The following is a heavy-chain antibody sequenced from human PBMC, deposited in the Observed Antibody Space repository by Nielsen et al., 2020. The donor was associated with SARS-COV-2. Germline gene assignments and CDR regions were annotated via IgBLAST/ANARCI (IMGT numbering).Heavy chain of an antibody. D-gene: IGHD2-2*01. V-gene: IGHV3-74*01. CDR2: INSDGSST. Sequence: GGSLRLSCAASGFTFSSYWMHWVRQAPGKGLVWASRINSDGSSTSYADSVKGRFTISRDNAKNTLYLQMNSLRAEDTAVYYCARAFEELGYCSSTSRPFDYWGQGTLVTVSS. J-gene: IGHJ4*02. CDR1: GFTFSSYW. CDR3: ARAFEELGYCSSTSRPFDY.